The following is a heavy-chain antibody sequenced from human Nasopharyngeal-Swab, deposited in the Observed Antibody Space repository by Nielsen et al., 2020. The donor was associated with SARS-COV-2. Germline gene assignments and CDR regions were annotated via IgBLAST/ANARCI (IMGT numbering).Heavy chain of an antibody. CDR1: GFTFSSFG. J-gene: IGHJ4*02. Sequence: GESLKISCAASGFTFSSFGMHWVRQAPGKGLEWVAVISYDGSNKYYADSVKGRFTISRDNSKNTLYLQMNSLRAEDTAVYYCAKDRGSSGWYGYYFDYWGQGTLVTVSS. CDR3: AKDRGSSGWYGYYFDY. CDR2: ISYDGSNK. V-gene: IGHV3-30*18. D-gene: IGHD6-19*01.